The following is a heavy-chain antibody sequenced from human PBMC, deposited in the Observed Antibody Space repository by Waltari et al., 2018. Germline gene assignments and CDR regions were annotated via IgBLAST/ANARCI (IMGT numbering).Heavy chain of an antibody. J-gene: IGHJ3*02. CDR3: AVAVSTPDAFDI. Sequence: QVQLVQSGAEVKKPGASVKVSCKVSGYTLTELSMHWVRQAPGEGLEWMGGFDRENGKTSYAQKFQGRVTMTEDTSTGTAYMELSSLRSEDTAVYYCAVAVSTPDAFDIWGQGTMVTVSS. D-gene: IGHD2-15*01. CDR2: FDRENGKT. CDR1: GYTLTELS. V-gene: IGHV1-24*01.